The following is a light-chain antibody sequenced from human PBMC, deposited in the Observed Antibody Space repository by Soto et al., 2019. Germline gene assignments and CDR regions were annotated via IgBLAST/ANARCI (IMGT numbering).Light chain of an antibody. CDR2: DAS. CDR1: QSISSW. V-gene: IGKV1-5*01. J-gene: IGKJ4*01. CDR3: QQYNSNALS. Sequence: TSTFRASQSISSWLAWYQQKPGKAPKLLIYDASSLESGVPSRFSGSGSGTEFTLTICSLQPDDFATYYCQQYNSNALSFGGGAKVAI.